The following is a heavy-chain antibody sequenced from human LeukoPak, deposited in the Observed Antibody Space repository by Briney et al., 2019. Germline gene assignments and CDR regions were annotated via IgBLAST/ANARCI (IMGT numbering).Heavy chain of an antibody. D-gene: IGHD3-22*01. J-gene: IGHJ4*02. CDR2: IYYSGST. CDR1: GGSISSYY. V-gene: IGHV4-59*01. Sequence: SETLSLTCTVSGGSISSYYWSWIRQPPGKGLEWIGYIYYSGSTNYNPSLKSRVTISVDTSKNQFSLKLSSATAADTAVYYCACYDSSGYWYFDYWGQGTLVTVSS. CDR3: ACYDSSGYWYFDY.